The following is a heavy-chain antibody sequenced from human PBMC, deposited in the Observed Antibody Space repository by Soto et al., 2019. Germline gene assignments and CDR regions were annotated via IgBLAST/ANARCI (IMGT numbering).Heavy chain of an antibody. D-gene: IGHD3-9*01. J-gene: IGHJ4*01. CDR2: IIPIFGTA. V-gene: IGHV1-69*13. CDR1: EGPVSSYA. Sequence: RAQVKVDWKPAEGPVSSYAISWVRQAPGQGLEWMGGIIPIFGTANYAQKFQGRVTITADESTSTAYMELSSLRSEDTAVYYCVKDISKVVLRYFEWLLRDRSFDYWG. CDR3: VKDISKVVLRYFEWLLRDRSFDY.